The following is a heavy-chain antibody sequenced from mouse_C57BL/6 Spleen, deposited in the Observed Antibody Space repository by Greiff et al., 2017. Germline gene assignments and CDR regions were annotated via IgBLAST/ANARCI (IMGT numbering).Heavy chain of an antibody. D-gene: IGHD4-1*01. V-gene: IGHV1-15*01. CDR1: GYTFTDYE. CDR2: IDPETGGT. Sequence: VKLMESGAELVRPGASVTLSCKASGYTFTDYEMHWVKQTPVHGLEWIGAIDPETGGTAYNQKFKGKAILTADKSSSTAYMELRSLTSEDSAVYYCTREWDVGFAYWGQGTLVTVSA. J-gene: IGHJ3*01. CDR3: TREWDVGFAY.